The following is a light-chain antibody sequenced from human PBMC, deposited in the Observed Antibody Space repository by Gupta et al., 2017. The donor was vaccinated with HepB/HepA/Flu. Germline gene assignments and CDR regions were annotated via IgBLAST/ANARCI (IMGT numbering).Light chain of an antibody. CDR3: KQYRRYSWT. CDR2: KAS. CDR1: QSISSW. J-gene: IGKJ1*01. V-gene: IGKV1-5*03. Sequence: DLQMTQSPSTLSASVGDRVTITCRASQSISSWLAWYQQKPGKAPKLLISKASSLESGVPSRFSGSASGTDFTLTISSLQPDDFATYYCKQYRRYSWTFGQGTKVEIK.